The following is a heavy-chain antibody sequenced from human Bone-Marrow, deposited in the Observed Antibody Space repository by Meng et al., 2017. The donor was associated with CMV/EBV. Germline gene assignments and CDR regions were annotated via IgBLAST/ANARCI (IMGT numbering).Heavy chain of an antibody. CDR2: INPNSGGT. Sequence: ASVKVSCKASGYTFTGYYMHWVRQAPGQGLEWMGWINPNSGGTNYAQKFQGRVTMTRDTSISTAYMELSRLRSDDTAVYYCAGAPRSGSHAVSYSMNVWGQGTTVTVSS. J-gene: IGHJ6*02. CDR1: GYTFTGYY. D-gene: IGHD1-26*01. CDR3: AGAPRSGSHAVSYSMNV. V-gene: IGHV1-2*02.